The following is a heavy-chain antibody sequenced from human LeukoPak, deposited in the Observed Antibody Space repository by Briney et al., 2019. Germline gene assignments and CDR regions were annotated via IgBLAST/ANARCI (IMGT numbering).Heavy chain of an antibody. CDR2: IIPIFGTA. J-gene: IGHJ4*02. CDR3: ARAYCGGDCYSVHFDY. Sequence: SAKVSCKASGGTFSSYAISWVRQAPGQGLEWMGGIIPIFGTANYAQKFQGRVTITTDESTSTAYMELSSLRSEDTAVYYCARAYCGGDCYSVHFDYWGQGTLVTVSS. CDR1: GGTFSSYA. V-gene: IGHV1-69*05. D-gene: IGHD2-21*02.